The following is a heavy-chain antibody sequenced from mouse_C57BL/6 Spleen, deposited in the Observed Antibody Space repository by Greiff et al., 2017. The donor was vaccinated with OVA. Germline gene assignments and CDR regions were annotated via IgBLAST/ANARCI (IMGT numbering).Heavy chain of an antibody. CDR2: IYPGDGDT. J-gene: IGHJ2*01. CDR1: GYAFSSSW. V-gene: IGHV1-82*01. CDR3: ARKASYYSNYDFDY. D-gene: IGHD2-5*01. Sequence: QVQLQQSGPELVKPGAPVKISCKASGYAFSSSWMNWVKQRPGKGLEWIGRIYPGDGDTNYNGKFKGKAILTAVKSSRTAYMQLSRLTSEDSAVYFCARKASYYSNYDFDYWGQGTTLTVSS.